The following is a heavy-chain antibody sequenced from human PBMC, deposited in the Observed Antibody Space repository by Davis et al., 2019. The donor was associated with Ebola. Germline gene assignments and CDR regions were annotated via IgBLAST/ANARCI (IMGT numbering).Heavy chain of an antibody. Sequence: GGSLRLSCAASGFTFSGSAMHWVRQASGKGLEWVGRIRSKANSYATAYAASVKGRFTISRDDSKNTAYLQMNSLKTEGTAVYYCTGNSGIKDYWGQGTLVTVSS. D-gene: IGHD1-26*01. CDR1: GFTFSGSA. J-gene: IGHJ4*02. V-gene: IGHV3-73*01. CDR3: TGNSGIKDY. CDR2: IRSKANSYAT.